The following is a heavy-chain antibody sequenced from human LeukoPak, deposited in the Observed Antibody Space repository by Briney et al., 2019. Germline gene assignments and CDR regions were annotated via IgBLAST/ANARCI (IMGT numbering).Heavy chain of an antibody. CDR1: GGSISSSTYS. D-gene: IGHD4-17*01. CDR2: IYYSGST. CDR3: ARTYGDYDGAFDV. J-gene: IGHJ3*01. V-gene: IGHV4-39*01. Sequence: PSETLSLTCTVSGGSISSSTYSWGWLRQPPGTGLEWIGSIYYSGSTYNNPSLKSRVTIFVDTSKNQFSLKLSSVTATDTAVYYCARTYGDYDGAFDVWGQGTMVTVSS.